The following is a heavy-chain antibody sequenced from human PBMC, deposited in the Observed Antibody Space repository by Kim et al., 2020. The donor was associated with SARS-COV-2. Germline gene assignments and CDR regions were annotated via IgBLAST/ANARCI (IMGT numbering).Heavy chain of an antibody. Sequence: GGSLRLSCTASGFTFGDYAMSWFRQAPGKGLEWVGFIRSKAYGGTTEYAASVKGRFTISRDDSKSIAYLQMNSLKTEDTAVYYCTRTVLHYDFWSGSLGYYYGMDVWGQGTTVTVSS. D-gene: IGHD3-3*01. CDR2: IRSKAYGGTT. CDR3: TRTVLHYDFWSGSLGYYYGMDV. V-gene: IGHV3-49*03. CDR1: GFTFGDYA. J-gene: IGHJ6*02.